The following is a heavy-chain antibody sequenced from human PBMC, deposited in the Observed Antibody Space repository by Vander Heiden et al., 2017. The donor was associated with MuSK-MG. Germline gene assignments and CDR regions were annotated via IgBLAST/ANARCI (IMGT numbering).Heavy chain of an antibody. CDR2: ISPILGIA. Sequence: QVQLVQSGAEVKKPGSSVKVSCQASGGTFSSYAISWVRQAPGQGLEWMGRISPILGIANYAKKFQGRVTITADKSTSTAYRELSSLRSEETAVYYCAREELLSSGYYRGHYFDYWGHGTLVTVSS. J-gene: IGHJ4*01. V-gene: IGHV1-69*04. CDR3: AREELLSSGYYRGHYFDY. CDR1: GGTFSSYA. D-gene: IGHD3-22*01.